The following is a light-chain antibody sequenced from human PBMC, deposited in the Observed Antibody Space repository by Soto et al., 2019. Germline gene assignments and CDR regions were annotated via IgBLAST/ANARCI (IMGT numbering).Light chain of an antibody. J-gene: IGKJ1*01. Sequence: DIQMTQSPSTLSASVGDRVPITCRASQSISNRLAWYQQNPGKAPKVLIYDASSLESGVPSRFSGSGSGTEFTPTISSLQAEDVVTYYCQKYNIGPSWTVGQGTKVDIK. V-gene: IGKV1-5*01. CDR1: QSISNR. CDR3: QKYNIGPSWT. CDR2: DAS.